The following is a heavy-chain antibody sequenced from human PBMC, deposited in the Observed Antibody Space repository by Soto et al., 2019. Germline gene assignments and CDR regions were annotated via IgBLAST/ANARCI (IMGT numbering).Heavy chain of an antibody. V-gene: IGHV1-69*01. Sequence: QVQLVQSGAEVKKPGFSVKVSCKASGGTFSSYAISWVRQAPGQGLEWMGGIIPIFGTANYAQKFQGRVTITADESTSTAYMELSSLRSEDTAVYYCARRGGYCSSTSCYTGAENYYYYGMDVWGQGTTVTVSS. CDR2: IIPIFGTA. D-gene: IGHD2-2*02. CDR3: ARRGGYCSSTSCYTGAENYYYYGMDV. CDR1: GGTFSSYA. J-gene: IGHJ6*02.